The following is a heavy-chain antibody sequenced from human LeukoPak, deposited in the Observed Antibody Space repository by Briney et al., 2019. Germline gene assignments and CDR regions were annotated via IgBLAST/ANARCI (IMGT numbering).Heavy chain of an antibody. Sequence: SGPVLMKPTETLTLTCTVSGFSLTNARMGVSWIRQPPGKALEWLAHIFSNDEKSYSTSLKSRLTISKDTSKSQVVLTMTNMDPVDTATYYCARIPGYCSSWLTYYFDYWGQGTLVTVSS. CDR1: GFSLTNARMG. J-gene: IGHJ4*02. CDR2: IFSNDEK. CDR3: ARIPGYCSSWLTYYFDY. V-gene: IGHV2-26*01. D-gene: IGHD6-13*01.